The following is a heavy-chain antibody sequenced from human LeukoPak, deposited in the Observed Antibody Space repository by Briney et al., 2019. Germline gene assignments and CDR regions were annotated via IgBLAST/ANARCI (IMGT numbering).Heavy chain of an antibody. CDR1: GGSISSGGYY. D-gene: IGHD3-10*02. Sequence: SQTLSLTCTVSGGSISSGGYYWSWIRQHPGKGLEWIGYIYYSGSTYYNPSLKSRVTISVDTSKNQFSLKLSSVTAADTAVYYCARVAVLDVGPHYVNTYVDYWGQGTLVTVSS. V-gene: IGHV4-31*03. CDR3: ARVAVLDVGPHYVNTYVDY. CDR2: IYYSGST. J-gene: IGHJ4*02.